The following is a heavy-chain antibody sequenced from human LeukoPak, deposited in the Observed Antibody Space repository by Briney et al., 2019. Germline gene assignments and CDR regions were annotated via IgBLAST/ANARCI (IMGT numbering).Heavy chain of an antibody. V-gene: IGHV1-69*01. Sequence: SVKVSCKASGGTLSSYAISWVRQAPGQGLEWMGGIIPIFGTANYAQKFQGRVTITADESTSTAYMELSSLRSEDTAVYYCARGGSSWSLPFYMDVWGQGTTVTVSS. CDR1: GGTLSSYA. J-gene: IGHJ6*02. CDR2: IIPIFGTA. CDR3: ARGGSSWSLPFYMDV. D-gene: IGHD6-13*01.